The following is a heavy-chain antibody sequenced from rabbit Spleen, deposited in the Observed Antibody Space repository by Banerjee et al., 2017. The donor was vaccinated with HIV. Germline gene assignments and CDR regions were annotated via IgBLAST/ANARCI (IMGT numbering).Heavy chain of an antibody. V-gene: IGHV1S40*01. CDR2: IAGDSSGFT. Sequence: QSLEESGGDLVKPEGSLTLTCTASGFSFSSNEYMCWVRQAPGKGLEWISCIAGDSSGFTYSATWAKGRFTCSKTSSTTVTLQMTSLTVADTATCFCARDLVGVIGWNFNLWGPGTLVTVS. J-gene: IGHJ4*01. CDR1: GFSFSSNEY. D-gene: IGHD1-1*01. CDR3: ARDLVGVIGWNFNL.